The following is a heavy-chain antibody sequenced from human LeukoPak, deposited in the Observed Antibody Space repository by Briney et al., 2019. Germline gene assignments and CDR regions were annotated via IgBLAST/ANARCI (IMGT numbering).Heavy chain of an antibody. V-gene: IGHV1-69*04. CDR3: ARGVLDSSGYAYYFDY. Sequence: SVKVSCKASGGTFSSYAISWVRQAPGQGLEWMGRIIPILGIANYAQKFQGRVTITADKSTSTAYMELSSLRSEDAAVYYCARGVLDSSGYAYYFDYWGQGTLVTVSS. D-gene: IGHD3-22*01. J-gene: IGHJ4*02. CDR1: GGTFSSYA. CDR2: IIPILGIA.